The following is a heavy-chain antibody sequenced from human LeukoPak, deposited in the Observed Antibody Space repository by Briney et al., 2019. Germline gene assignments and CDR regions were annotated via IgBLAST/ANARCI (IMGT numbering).Heavy chain of an antibody. Sequence: SETLSLTCTVSGGSISNYYWSWIRQPAGKGLEWIGRIYSSGSTNYNPSLKSRVTISVDTSKNQFSLRLRSVTAADTAVYYCAREGYSGHDFIYWGQGTLVTVSS. J-gene: IGHJ4*02. CDR3: AREGYSGHDFIY. CDR1: GGSISNYY. D-gene: IGHD5-12*01. CDR2: IYSSGST. V-gene: IGHV4-4*07.